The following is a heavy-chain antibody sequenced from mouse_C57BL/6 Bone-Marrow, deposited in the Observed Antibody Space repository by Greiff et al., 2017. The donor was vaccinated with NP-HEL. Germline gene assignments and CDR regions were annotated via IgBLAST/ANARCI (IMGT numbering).Heavy chain of an antibody. J-gene: IGHJ3*01. CDR3: ARMDDGYYPAWFAY. D-gene: IGHD2-3*01. Sequence: EVQLQQSGPELVKPGASVKISCKASGYTFTDYYMNWVKQSHGKSLEWIGDINPNNGGTSYNQKFKGKATLTVDKSSSTAYMELRSLTSEDSAVYYCARMDDGYYPAWFAYWGQGTLVTVSA. CDR2: INPNNGGT. CDR1: GYTFTDYY. V-gene: IGHV1-26*01.